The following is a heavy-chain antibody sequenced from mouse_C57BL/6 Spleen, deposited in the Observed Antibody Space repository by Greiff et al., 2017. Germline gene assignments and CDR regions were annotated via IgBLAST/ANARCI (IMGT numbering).Heavy chain of an antibody. CDR1: GYAFSSSW. V-gene: IGHV1-82*01. CDR2: IYPGDGDT. D-gene: IGHD2-4*01. J-gene: IGHJ3*01. CDR3: ARPYYDYDGGEAY. Sequence: VQLQQSGPELVKPGASVKISCKASGYAFSSSWMNWVKQRPGKGLEWIGRIYPGDGDTNYNGKFKGKATLTADKSSSTAYMQLSSLTSEDSAVYFCARPYYDYDGGEAYWGQGTLVTVSA.